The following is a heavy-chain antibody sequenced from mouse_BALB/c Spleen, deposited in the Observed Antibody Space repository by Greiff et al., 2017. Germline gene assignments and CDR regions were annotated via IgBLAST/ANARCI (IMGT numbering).Heavy chain of an antibody. CDR1: GFAFSSYD. CDR3: ARCGNYEGWFAY. Sequence: EVKVVESGGGLVKPGGSLKLSCAASGFAFSSYDMSWVRQTPEKRLEWVAYISSGGGSTYYPDTVKGRFTISRDNAKNTLYLQMSSLKSEDTAMYYCARCGNYEGWFAYWGQGTLVTVSA. J-gene: IGHJ3*01. V-gene: IGHV5-12-1*01. D-gene: IGHD2-1*01. CDR2: ISSGGGST.